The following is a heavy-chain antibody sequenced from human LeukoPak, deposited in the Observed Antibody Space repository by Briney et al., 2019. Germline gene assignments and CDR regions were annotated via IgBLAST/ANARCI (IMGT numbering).Heavy chain of an antibody. CDR2: VSDYNGNT. D-gene: IGHD3-10*01. Sequence: ASVKVSCKASGYIFTSYGISWVRQAPGQGLEWMGWVSDYNGNTNYVQKFQGRVTMTTDTSTSTAYMELRSLRSDDTAVYYCARGPTMVRGVTFNWFDPWGQGTLVTVSS. CDR3: ARGPTMVRGVTFNWFDP. CDR1: GYIFTSYG. J-gene: IGHJ5*02. V-gene: IGHV1-18*01.